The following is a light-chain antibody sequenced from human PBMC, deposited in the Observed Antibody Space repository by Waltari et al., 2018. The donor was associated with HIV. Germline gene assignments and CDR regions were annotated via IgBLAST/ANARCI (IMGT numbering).Light chain of an antibody. CDR1: SSNIGNNY. V-gene: IGLV1-51*02. CDR2: ENN. J-gene: IGLJ2*01. CDR3: GTWDSSLSAV. Sequence: QSVLTQPPSVSAAPGQKVTISCSGSSSNIGNNYVSWYQQLPRKAPKLPSNENNKRPSGIPGRFSGSKSGTSATLGITGLQTGDEADYYCGTWDSSLSAVFGGGTKLTVL.